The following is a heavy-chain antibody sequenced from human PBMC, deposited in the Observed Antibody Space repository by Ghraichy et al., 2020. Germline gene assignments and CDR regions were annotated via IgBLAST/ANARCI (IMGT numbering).Heavy chain of an antibody. CDR1: GYTFTGYY. V-gene: IGHV1-2*02. CDR2: INPNSGGT. J-gene: IGHJ1*01. D-gene: IGHD3-22*01. Sequence: ASVKVSCKASGYTFTGYYMHWVRQAPGQGLEWMGWINPNSGGTNYAQKFQGRVTMTRDTSISTAYMELSRLRSDDTAVYYCARERYYYDSSGAPKYFQHWGQGTLVTVSS. CDR3: ARERYYYDSSGAPKYFQH.